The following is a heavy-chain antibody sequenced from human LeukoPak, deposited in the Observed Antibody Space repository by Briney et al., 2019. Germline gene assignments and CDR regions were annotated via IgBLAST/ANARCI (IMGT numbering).Heavy chain of an antibody. Sequence: GGSLRLSCAASGFTFSSYGMHWDRQAPGKGLEWVAVISYDGSNKYYADSVKGRFTISRDNSKNTLYLQMNSLRAEDTAVYYCAKDSRRRPYSSGLDYWGQGTLVTVSS. CDR1: GFTFSSYG. V-gene: IGHV3-30*18. D-gene: IGHD6-19*01. J-gene: IGHJ4*02. CDR3: AKDSRRRPYSSGLDY. CDR2: ISYDGSNK.